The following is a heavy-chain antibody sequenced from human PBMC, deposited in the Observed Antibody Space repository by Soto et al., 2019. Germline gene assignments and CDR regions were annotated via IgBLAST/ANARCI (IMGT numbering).Heavy chain of an antibody. CDR2: TRNKANSYTT. Sequence: GGSLRLSCAASGFTFSDHYRDWVRQAPGKGLEWGGRTRNKANSYTTEYAASVKGRFTVSRHDAKNSLYLQMNSLKTEDTAVYYCARASSGYYYGFDYWGQGTLVTVSS. J-gene: IGHJ4*02. V-gene: IGHV3-72*01. D-gene: IGHD3-22*01. CDR1: GFTFSDHY. CDR3: ARASSGYYYGFDY.